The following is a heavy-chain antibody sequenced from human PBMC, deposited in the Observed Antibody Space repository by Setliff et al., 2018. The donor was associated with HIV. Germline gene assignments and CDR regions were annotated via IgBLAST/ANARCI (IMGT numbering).Heavy chain of an antibody. Sequence: SETLSLTCAVSGVSLSNTDFYWTWVRQAPGVGLEWIGFIDYSGTTHYNPSLKSRVTISNDMSNNHFSLHLTSVTAADTAIYFCAREGPYYYGMDAWGQGTTVTVSS. V-gene: IGHV4-30-4*08. D-gene: IGHD3-10*01. CDR1: GVSLSNTDFY. CDR2: IDYSGTT. J-gene: IGHJ6*02. CDR3: AREGPYYYGMDA.